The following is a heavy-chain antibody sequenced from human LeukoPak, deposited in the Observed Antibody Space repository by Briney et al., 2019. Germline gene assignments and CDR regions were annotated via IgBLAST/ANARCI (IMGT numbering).Heavy chain of an antibody. D-gene: IGHD6-13*01. CDR1: GFTFDDYA. J-gene: IGHJ5*02. V-gene: IGHV3-9*01. Sequence: GRPLRLSCAASGFTFDDYAMHWVRQAPGKGLEWVSGISWNSGSIGYADSAKGRFTISRDNAKNSLYLQMNSLRAEDTALYYCAKAGYSSSPSWFDPWGQGTLVTVSS. CDR2: ISWNSGSI. CDR3: AKAGYSSSPSWFDP.